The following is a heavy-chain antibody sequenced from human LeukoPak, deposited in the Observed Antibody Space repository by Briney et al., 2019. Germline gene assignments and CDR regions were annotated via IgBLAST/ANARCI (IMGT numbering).Heavy chain of an antibody. J-gene: IGHJ4*02. V-gene: IGHV4-59*01. D-gene: IGHD3-3*01. CDR1: GGSISSYY. Sequence: NSSETLSLTCTVSGGSISSYYWSWIRQPPGKGLEWIGYIYYSGSTNYNPSLKSRVTISVDTSKNQFSLKLSSVTAADTAVYYCARGTYYDFWSGYPNLDYWGQGTLVTVSS. CDR2: IYYSGST. CDR3: ARGTYYDFWSGYPNLDY.